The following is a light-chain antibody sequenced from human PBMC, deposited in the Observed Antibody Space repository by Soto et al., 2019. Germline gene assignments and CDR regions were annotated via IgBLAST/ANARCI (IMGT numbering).Light chain of an antibody. CDR1: SSNIGNNY. CDR3: GTWDSSLSAYV. J-gene: IGLJ1*01. Sequence: QSVLTQPPSVSAAPGQKVTISCSGSSSNIGNNYVSWYQQLPGTAPKLLIYDNNKRPSGIPDRFSGSKSGTSATLGITGLXXXXXXXXXXGTWDSSLSAYVFGTGTKLTVL. V-gene: IGLV1-51*01. CDR2: DNN.